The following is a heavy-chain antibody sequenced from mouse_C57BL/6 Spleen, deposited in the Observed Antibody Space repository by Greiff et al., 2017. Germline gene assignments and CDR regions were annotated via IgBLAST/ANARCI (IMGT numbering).Heavy chain of an antibody. CDR2: IDPSDSYT. V-gene: IGHV1-50*01. D-gene: IGHD4-1*02. Sequence: VQLQQPGAELGKPGASVKLSCKASGYTFTSYWMQWVKQRPGQGLEWIGEIDPSDSYTNYNQKFKGKATLTVDTSSSTAYMQLSSLTSEDSAVYYCARSNWDVEAMDYWGQGTSVTVSS. CDR3: ARSNWDVEAMDY. J-gene: IGHJ4*01. CDR1: GYTFTSYW.